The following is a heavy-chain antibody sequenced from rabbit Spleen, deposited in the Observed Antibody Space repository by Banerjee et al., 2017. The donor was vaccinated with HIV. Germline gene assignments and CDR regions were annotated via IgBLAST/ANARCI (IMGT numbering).Heavy chain of an antibody. CDR2: IEAGSGGFT. D-gene: IGHD1-1*01. Sequence: QEQLVESGGGLIQPEGSLTLTCTASGFSFSSRDVMCWVRQAPGKGLEWIACIEAGSGGFTYFASWAKGRFTISKTSSTTVTLQMPSLTVADTATYFCARSGGASPIFDFWGPGTLVTVS. V-gene: IGHV1S45*01. CDR1: GFSFSSRDV. CDR3: ARSGGASPIFDF. J-gene: IGHJ4*01.